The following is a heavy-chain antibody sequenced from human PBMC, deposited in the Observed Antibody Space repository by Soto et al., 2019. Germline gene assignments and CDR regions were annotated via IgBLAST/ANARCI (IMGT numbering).Heavy chain of an antibody. D-gene: IGHD1-1*01. CDR2: ISGSGDDT. CDR3: ANPIPKTGTTFGF. CDR1: GFTFSNFA. Sequence: PGGSLRLACVASGFTFSNFAMAWVRQAPGEGLEWVSAISGSGDDTFYADSMKGRFTISRDNSKDTLYLQINSLRAEDTAVYYCANPIPKTGTTFGFWAQGNLVTVSS. V-gene: IGHV3-23*01. J-gene: IGHJ4*02.